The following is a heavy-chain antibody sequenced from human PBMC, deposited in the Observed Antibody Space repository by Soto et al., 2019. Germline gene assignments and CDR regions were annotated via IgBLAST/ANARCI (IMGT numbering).Heavy chain of an antibody. CDR1: SGSISSSNW. J-gene: IGHJ6*03. D-gene: IGHD5-12*01. CDR3: ATHLPTNGYDAALLDYYYMDV. Sequence: SETLSLTCAVSSGSISSSNWWSWVRQPPGKGLEWIGEIYHSGSTNYNPSLKSRVTISVDKSKNQFSLKLSSVTAADTAVYYCATHLPTNGYDAALLDYYYMDVWGKGTTVTVSS. CDR2: IYHSGST. V-gene: IGHV4-4*02.